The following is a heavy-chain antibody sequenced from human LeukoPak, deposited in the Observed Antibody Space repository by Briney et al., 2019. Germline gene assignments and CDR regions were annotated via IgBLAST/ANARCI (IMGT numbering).Heavy chain of an antibody. J-gene: IGHJ3*02. CDR2: IYTSGST. CDR1: DASITNYY. V-gene: IGHV4-4*07. D-gene: IGHD4-17*01. Sequence: PSETLSLTCTVSDASITNYYWGWIRQPAGKGLEWIGRIYTSGSTDYNPSLKSRVTISVDTSKNQFSLKLSSVTAADTAVYYCARAQYLYGDYVNAFDIWGQGTMVTVSS. CDR3: ARAQYLYGDYVNAFDI.